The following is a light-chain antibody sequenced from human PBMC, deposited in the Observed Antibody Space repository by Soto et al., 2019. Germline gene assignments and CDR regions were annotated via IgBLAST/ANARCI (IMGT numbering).Light chain of an antibody. CDR3: QQYHSYSPGYT. V-gene: IGKV1-5*01. Sequence: DIQMTQSPSTLSASVGDRVTITCRASQSISSWLAWYQQKPGKAPTLLLYDASRLESGVPSRFSGSGSGTEFTLTISSLKPDDVATYYCQQYHSYSPGYTFGQGTKLEIK. CDR2: DAS. CDR1: QSISSW. J-gene: IGKJ2*01.